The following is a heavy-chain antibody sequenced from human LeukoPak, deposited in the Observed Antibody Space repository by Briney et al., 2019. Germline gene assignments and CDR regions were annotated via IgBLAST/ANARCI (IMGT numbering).Heavy chain of an antibody. V-gene: IGHV3-49*04. CDR2: IRGKSYGGTT. Sequence: GGSLRLSCTASGCTFGDYAMSWVRQAPGKGLEWVGFIRGKSYGGTTEYAASVKGRFTISRDDSKSIAYLQMNSLKTADPAVYYCTKALIVVAFDWGQGTLVTVSS. CDR3: TKALIVVAFD. J-gene: IGHJ4*02. CDR1: GCTFGDYA. D-gene: IGHD3-22*01.